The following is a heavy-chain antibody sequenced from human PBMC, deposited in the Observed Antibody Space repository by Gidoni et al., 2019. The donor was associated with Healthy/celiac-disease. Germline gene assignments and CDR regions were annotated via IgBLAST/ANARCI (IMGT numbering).Heavy chain of an antibody. J-gene: IGHJ4*02. V-gene: IGHV4-31*03. D-gene: IGHD3-22*01. CDR3: ARSTTYYYDSSGPPPFDY. Sequence: QVQLQESGTALVMPSQTLSLTCTVSGGSISRGGYFWRWIRQHPGKGLQWIGYIHYSGSTYYNPSLKSRVTISVDTSKNQFSLKLSSVTAADTAVYYCARSTTYYYDSSGPPPFDYWGQGTLVTVSS. CDR1: GGSISRGGYF. CDR2: IHYSGST.